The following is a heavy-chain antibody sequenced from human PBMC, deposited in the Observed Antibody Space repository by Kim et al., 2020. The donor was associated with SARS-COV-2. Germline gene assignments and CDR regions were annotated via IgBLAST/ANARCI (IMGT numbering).Heavy chain of an antibody. CDR1: GGSISSYY. CDR2: IYYSGST. J-gene: IGHJ6*02. Sequence: SETLSLTCTVSGGSISSYYWSWIRQPPGKGLEWIGYIYYSGSTNYNPSLKSRVTISVDTSKNQFSLKLSSVTAADTAVYYCARVRELVGSPNYYYYYGMDVWGQGTTVTVSS. D-gene: IGHD1-26*01. V-gene: IGHV4-59*01. CDR3: ARVRELVGSPNYYYYYGMDV.